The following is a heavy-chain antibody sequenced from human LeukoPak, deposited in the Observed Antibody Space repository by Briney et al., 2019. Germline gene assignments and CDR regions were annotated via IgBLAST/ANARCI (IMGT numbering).Heavy chain of an antibody. D-gene: IGHD1-26*01. CDR2: ISSSGGST. CDR3: ATRGATQPPY. CDR1: GFTFISYG. V-gene: IGHV3-23*01. J-gene: IGHJ4*02. Sequence: GGSLRLSCAASGFTFISYGMHWVRQAPGKGLEWVSTISSSGGSTYYADSVKGRFTTSRDNSKNTLYLQMHSLRADDTAVYYCATRGATQPPYWGQGTLVTVSS.